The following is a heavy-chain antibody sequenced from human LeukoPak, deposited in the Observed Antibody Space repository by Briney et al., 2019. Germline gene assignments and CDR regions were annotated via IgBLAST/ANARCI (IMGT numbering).Heavy chain of an antibody. CDR1: GFTASNNY. CDR2: MYRVGNT. D-gene: IGHD1-26*01. Sequence: RGSLRLSCAASGFTASNNYMTWVRQAPGKGLEWVSVMYRVGNTYYADFVKGRFTISRDNFKNTLHLQMNSLRVEDTALYYCARGLTVGATGVWAFDIWGQGTMVTVSS. V-gene: IGHV3-66*01. J-gene: IGHJ3*02. CDR3: ARGLTVGATGVWAFDI.